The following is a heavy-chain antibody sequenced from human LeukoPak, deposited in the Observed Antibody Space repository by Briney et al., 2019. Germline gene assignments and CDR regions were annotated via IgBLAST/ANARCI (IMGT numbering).Heavy chain of an antibody. CDR1: GGTFNSYA. V-gene: IGHV1-69*13. Sequence: ASVKVSCKTSGGTFNSYAISWVRQAPGQGLEWMGGITAIFRTTNYAQKFQGRVTITADESMSSVYMELSSLRSEDTAVYYCARHSGYHSTMYLDYWGQGTLVTVSS. CDR3: ARHSGYHSTMYLDY. CDR2: ITAIFRTT. J-gene: IGHJ4*02. D-gene: IGHD3-22*01.